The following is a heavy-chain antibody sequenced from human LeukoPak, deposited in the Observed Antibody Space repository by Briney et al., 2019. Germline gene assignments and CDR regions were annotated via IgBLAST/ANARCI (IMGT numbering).Heavy chain of an antibody. D-gene: IGHD3-3*01. CDR2: ISGSGDGT. J-gene: IGHJ4*02. CDR3: AKLEGQHLEYYFDY. Sequence: GRSLRLSCAASGFTFGDFAVSWVRLPPGKGLQWVSTISGSGDGTYYAGSVKGRFTISRDNSKNTLYLQMNSLRAEDTAVYYCAKLEGQHLEYYFDYWGQGTLVTVSS. V-gene: IGHV3-23*01. CDR1: GFTFGDFA.